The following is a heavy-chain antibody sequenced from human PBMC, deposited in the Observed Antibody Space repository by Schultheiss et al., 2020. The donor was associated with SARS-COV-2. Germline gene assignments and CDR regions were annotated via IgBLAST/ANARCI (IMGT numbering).Heavy chain of an antibody. V-gene: IGHV4-31*03. CDR3: ARAPITMIVVARGYFDY. D-gene: IGHD3-22*01. CDR2: IYYSGST. J-gene: IGHJ4*02. Sequence: SETLSLTCTVSGDSVLTGSDYWSWIRQHPGKGLEWIGYIYYSGSTYYNPSLKSRVTISVDTSKNQFSLKLSSVTAADTAVYYCARAPITMIVVARGYFDYWGQGTLVTVSS. CDR1: GDSVLTGSDY.